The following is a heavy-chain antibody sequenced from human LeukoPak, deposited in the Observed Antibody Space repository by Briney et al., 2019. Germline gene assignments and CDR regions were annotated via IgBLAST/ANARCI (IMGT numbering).Heavy chain of an antibody. CDR3: AKARIAVAIGAYYYFDY. D-gene: IGHD6-19*01. CDR1: GGSISSYY. Sequence: SETLSLTCTVSGGSISSYYWSWIRQPPGKGLEWIGYIYYSGSTNYNPSLKSRVTISVDTSKNQFSLKLSSVTAADTAVYYCAKARIAVAIGAYYYFDYWGQGTLVTVSS. J-gene: IGHJ4*02. CDR2: IYYSGST. V-gene: IGHV4-59*01.